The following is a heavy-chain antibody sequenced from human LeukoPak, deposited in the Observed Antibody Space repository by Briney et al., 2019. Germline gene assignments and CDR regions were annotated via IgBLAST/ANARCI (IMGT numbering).Heavy chain of an antibody. CDR1: GGTFSSYA. CDR2: IIPIFGTA. CDR3: ASNFWSNQPAGYYYYYYYMDV. J-gene: IGHJ6*03. V-gene: IGHV1-69*05. D-gene: IGHD3-3*01. Sequence: SVKVSCKASGGTFSSYAISWVRQAPGQGLEWMGGIIPIFGTANYAQKFQGRVTITTDESTSTAYLELSSLRSEDTAVYYCASNFWSNQPAGYYYYYYYMDVWGKGTTVTVSS.